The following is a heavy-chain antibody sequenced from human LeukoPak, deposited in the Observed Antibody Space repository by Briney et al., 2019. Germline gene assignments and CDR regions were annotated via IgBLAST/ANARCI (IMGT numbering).Heavy chain of an antibody. Sequence: PSETLSLTCAVYGGSFSDFHWSWIRQPPGKGLEWIGEINHSGSTNYNPPLKSRVTISVDTSKNQISLNLSSVTAADTAVYYCAKDTLNSSSWYWDWGPSDYFDYWGQGTLVTVSS. J-gene: IGHJ4*02. CDR1: GGSFSDFH. CDR2: INHSGST. CDR3: AKDTLNSSSWYWDWGPSDYFDY. V-gene: IGHV4-34*01. D-gene: IGHD6-13*01.